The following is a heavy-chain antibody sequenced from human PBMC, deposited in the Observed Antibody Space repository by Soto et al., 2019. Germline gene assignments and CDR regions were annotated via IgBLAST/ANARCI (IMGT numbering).Heavy chain of an antibody. CDR3: ARDYYDREGSNWFDP. CDR2: IYYSGST. V-gene: IGHV4-59*01. Sequence: SEPLSLTWTVSGVSISSYYWSWIRQPPGKGLEWIGYIYYSGSTNYNPSLKSRVTISVDTSKNQFSLKLSSVTAADTAVYYCARDYYDREGSNWFDPWGQGTLVTVSS. D-gene: IGHD3-22*01. CDR1: GVSISSYY. J-gene: IGHJ5*02.